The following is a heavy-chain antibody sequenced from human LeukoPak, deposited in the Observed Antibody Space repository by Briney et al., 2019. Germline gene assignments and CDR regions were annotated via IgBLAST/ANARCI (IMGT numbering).Heavy chain of an antibody. V-gene: IGHV3-7*01. CDR2: INQDGSEI. J-gene: IGHJ3*02. CDR3: ARDGSRGAFDI. CDR1: GFTFSRFR. D-gene: IGHD1-26*01. Sequence: GGSLRLSCAASGFTFSRFRMSWVRQPPGKGLEWVANINQDGSEIYYVDSVKGRFTISRDNAKNSLYLQMNSLRAEDTAVYYCARDGSRGAFDIWGQGTMVTVSS.